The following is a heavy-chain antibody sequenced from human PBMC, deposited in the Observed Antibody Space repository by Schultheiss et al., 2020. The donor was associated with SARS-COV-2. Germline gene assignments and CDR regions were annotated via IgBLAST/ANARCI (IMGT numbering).Heavy chain of an antibody. Sequence: GGSLRLSCAASGFTFDDYAMHWVRQAPGKGLEWVSSISSSSSYIYYADSVKGRFTISRDNSKNTLYLQMNSLRAEDTAVYYCARPTAGHMYGMDVWGQGTTVTVSS. V-gene: IGHV3-21*01. CDR2: ISSSSSYI. CDR1: GFTFDDYA. J-gene: IGHJ6*02. CDR3: ARPTAGHMYGMDV. D-gene: IGHD2-21*01.